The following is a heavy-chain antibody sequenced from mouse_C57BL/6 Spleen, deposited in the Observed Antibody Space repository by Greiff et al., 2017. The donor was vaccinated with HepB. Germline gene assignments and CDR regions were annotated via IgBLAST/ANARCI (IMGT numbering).Heavy chain of an antibody. Sequence: EVKLMESGPGLVKPSQSLSLTCSVTGYSITSGYYWNWIRQFPGNKLEWMGYISYDGSNNYNPSLKNRISITRDTSKNQFFLKLNSVTTEDTATYYCASVYYGSSYWYFDVWGTGTTVTVSS. D-gene: IGHD1-1*01. CDR2: ISYDGSN. CDR1: GYSITSGYY. V-gene: IGHV3-6*01. J-gene: IGHJ1*03. CDR3: ASVYYGSSYWYFDV.